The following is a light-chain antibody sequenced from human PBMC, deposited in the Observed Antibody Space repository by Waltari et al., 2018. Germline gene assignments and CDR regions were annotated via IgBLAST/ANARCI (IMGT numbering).Light chain of an antibody. V-gene: IGLV2-14*01. CDR2: DVS. CDR1: RSSVGAYTF. J-gene: IGLJ3*02. Sequence: QSALTQPASVSGSPGQSITISCTGTRSSVGAYTFVSWYQQHPGKAPKLMIYDVSNRHSGVSNRFSGSKSGNTASLTISGLQAEDEADYYCSSYTSSSTLWVFGGGTKLTIL. CDR3: SSYTSSSTLWV.